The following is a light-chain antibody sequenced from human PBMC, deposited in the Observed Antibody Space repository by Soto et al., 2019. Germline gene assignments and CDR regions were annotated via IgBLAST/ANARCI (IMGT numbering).Light chain of an antibody. CDR2: DVT. V-gene: IGLV2-11*01. Sequence: QSALTQPRSVSGSPGPSVTISCTGSSSDVGGYSHVSWFQQHPGKAPKLMIYDVTKRPSGVPDRFSGSKSGNTASLTISGLQAEDESEYYCCSCAGTYTIFGGGTKLTVL. CDR1: SSDVGGYSH. CDR3: CSCAGTYTI. J-gene: IGLJ2*01.